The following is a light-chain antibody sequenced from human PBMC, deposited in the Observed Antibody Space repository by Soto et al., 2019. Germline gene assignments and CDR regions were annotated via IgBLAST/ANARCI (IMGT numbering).Light chain of an antibody. Sequence: DIVMTQTPLSLPVTLGQPASISCRSSQSLVHSVGNTYLSWLQQRPGQPPRLLFDKISNRLSGVPDRFSGSGAGTDFTLKISRVEAEDVGVYYGMQATQPFTFGPGTKVDIK. V-gene: IGKV2-24*01. CDR3: MQATQPFT. CDR1: QSLVHSVGNTY. CDR2: KIS. J-gene: IGKJ3*01.